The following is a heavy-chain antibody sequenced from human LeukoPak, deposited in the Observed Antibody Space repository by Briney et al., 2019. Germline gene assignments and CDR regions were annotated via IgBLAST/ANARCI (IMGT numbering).Heavy chain of an antibody. D-gene: IGHD2-2*01. CDR3: ATYCSSTSCPHRRAFDI. Sequence: SETLSLTCIVSGGSISGDYWNWIRQPPGKGLEWIGTIYYSGSTYYNPSLKSRVTISIDTSNDQFSLKLSSVTAADTAVYYCATYCSSTSCPHRRAFDIWGQGTMVTVSS. CDR2: IYYSGST. J-gene: IGHJ3*02. V-gene: IGHV4-59*04. CDR1: GGSISGDY.